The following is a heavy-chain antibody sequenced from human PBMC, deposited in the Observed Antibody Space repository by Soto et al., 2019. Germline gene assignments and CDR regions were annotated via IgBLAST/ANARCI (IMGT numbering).Heavy chain of an antibody. CDR2: IYYSGST. CDR3: ARDRGVTQNFDY. Sequence: PSETLSLTCTVSGGSISSDDWSWLRQPPGKGLEWIGYIYYSGSTNYNPSLKSRVTISVDTSTSTAYMELRSLRSDDTAVYYCARDRGVTQNFDYWGQGTRVTVSS. D-gene: IGHD2-21*02. J-gene: IGHJ4*02. V-gene: IGHV4-59*01. CDR1: GGSISSDD.